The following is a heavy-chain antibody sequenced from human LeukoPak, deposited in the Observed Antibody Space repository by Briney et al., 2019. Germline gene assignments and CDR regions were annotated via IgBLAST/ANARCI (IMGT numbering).Heavy chain of an antibody. Sequence: ASVKVSCKASGYTFTSYDINWVRQATGQGLEWMGWIGAYNGNTNYAQKLQGRVTVTTDTSTSTAYMELRSLRSDDTAVYYCARDLGSGIAEPFDHWGQGTLVTVSS. J-gene: IGHJ4*02. V-gene: IGHV1-18*01. CDR1: GYTFTSYD. CDR2: IGAYNGNT. D-gene: IGHD6-13*01. CDR3: ARDLGSGIAEPFDH.